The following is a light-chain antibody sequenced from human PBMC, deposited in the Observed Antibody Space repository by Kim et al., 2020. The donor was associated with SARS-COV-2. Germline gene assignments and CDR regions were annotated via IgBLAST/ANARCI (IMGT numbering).Light chain of an antibody. Sequence: RALLNCKSSQTVLYNSNNKNDLAWYQQKPGQAPKLLIYWASIRESGVSDRFSGSGSETDFTLTISSLQAEDVAVYYCQQYYSTPPIFGQGTKLEI. CDR3: QQYYSTPPI. V-gene: IGKV4-1*01. CDR2: WAS. J-gene: IGKJ2*01. CDR1: QTVLYNSNNKND.